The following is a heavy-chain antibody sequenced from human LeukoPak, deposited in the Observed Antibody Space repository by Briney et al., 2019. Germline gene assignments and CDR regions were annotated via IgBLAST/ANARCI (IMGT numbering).Heavy chain of an antibody. Sequence: GRSLRLSCAASEFTFSSYAMYWVRQAPDQGLEWVALISYDGTNKYYADSVKGRFTISRDNSKNTLYLQMNSLRAEDTAVYYCAKDLELGSGGSCDYWGQGTLVTVSS. J-gene: IGHJ4*02. CDR1: EFTFSSYA. V-gene: IGHV3-30*04. CDR3: AKDLELGSGGSCDY. D-gene: IGHD2-15*01. CDR2: ISYDGTNK.